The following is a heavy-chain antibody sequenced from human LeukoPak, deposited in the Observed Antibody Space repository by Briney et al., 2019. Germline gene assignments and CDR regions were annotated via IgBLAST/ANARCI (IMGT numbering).Heavy chain of an antibody. J-gene: IGHJ5*02. Sequence: PSETLSLTCTVSGGSISNYYWSWIRQPPGKGLEWIGYISYSGSPTYNPSLRSRVTISVDTSKNQFSLKVTSVTAADTAVYYCARGSTVDRAMAFWAWGQGTLVTVSS. V-gene: IGHV4-59*01. CDR1: GGSISNYY. CDR2: ISYSGSP. CDR3: ARGSTVDRAMAFWA. D-gene: IGHD5-18*01.